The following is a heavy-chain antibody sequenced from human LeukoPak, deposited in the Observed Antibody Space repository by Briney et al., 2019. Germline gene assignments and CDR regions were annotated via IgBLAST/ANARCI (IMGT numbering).Heavy chain of an antibody. D-gene: IGHD3-3*02. Sequence: SETLSLTCSVSGYSITSGYYWGWIRQPPGKGLEWIGTIYHSGSTYYNPSLKSRVTISVDTSKHQFSLKLSSLTAADTAVYYCARLRRSRLAEFDYWGQGTLVTVSS. CDR3: ARLRRSRLAEFDY. CDR2: IYHSGST. CDR1: GYSITSGYY. V-gene: IGHV4-38-2*02. J-gene: IGHJ4*02.